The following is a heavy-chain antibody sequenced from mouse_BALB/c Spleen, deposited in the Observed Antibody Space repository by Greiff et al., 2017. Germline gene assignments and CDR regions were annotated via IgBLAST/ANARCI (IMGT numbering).Heavy chain of an antibody. V-gene: IGHV1-66*01. CDR2: IFPGSGNT. J-gene: IGHJ4*01. CDR1: GYSFTSYY. D-gene: IGHD2-1*01. Sequence: QVQLKQSGPELVKPGASVKISCKASGYSFTSYYIHWVKQRPGQGLEWIGWIFPGSGNTKYNEKFKGKATLTADTSSSTAYMQLSSLTSEDSAVYFCARYPYYGKGHYYAMDYWGQGTSVTVSS. CDR3: ARYPYYGKGHYYAMDY.